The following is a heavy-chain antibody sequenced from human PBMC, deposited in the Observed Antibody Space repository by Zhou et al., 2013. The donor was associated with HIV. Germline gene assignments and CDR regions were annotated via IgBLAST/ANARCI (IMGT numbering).Heavy chain of an antibody. V-gene: IGHV1-69*06. CDR1: GYTFTSYA. D-gene: IGHD3-22*01. CDR3: ARGEGSYDSSGYYY. Sequence: QVQLVQSGAEVKKPGASVKVSCKASGYTFTSYAIAWVRQAPGQGLEWMGGIIPIFGTANYAHKFQARVTITADKSTTTAYMELSSLRSEDTALYYCARGEGSYDSSGYYYWGQGTLVTVSS. CDR2: IIPIFGTA. J-gene: IGHJ4*02.